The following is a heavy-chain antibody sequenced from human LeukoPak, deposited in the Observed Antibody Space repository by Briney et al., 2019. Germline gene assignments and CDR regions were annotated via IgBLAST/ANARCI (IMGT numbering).Heavy chain of an antibody. V-gene: IGHV3-23*01. D-gene: IGHD2-15*01. J-gene: IGHJ4*02. CDR3: AKFMGYCSGGSCYSMDE. CDR2: MTGSGGSR. CDR1: GFTFGTYA. Sequence: PGGSLRLSWAASGFTFGTYAMSWVRQAPGKGLEWVSAMTGSGGSRYYADSVKGRFTISRDNSKNTLYLQMNSLRAEDTAVYYCAKFMGYCSGGSCYSMDEWGQGTLVTVSS.